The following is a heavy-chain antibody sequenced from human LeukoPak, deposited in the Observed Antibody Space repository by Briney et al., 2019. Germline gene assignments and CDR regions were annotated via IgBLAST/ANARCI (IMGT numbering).Heavy chain of an antibody. J-gene: IGHJ4*02. V-gene: IGHV3-7*01. CDR2: MNQDGSEI. CDR3: ARGHDYVWGSYNY. D-gene: IGHD3-16*01. Sequence: GGSLRLSCVGSGFTFSRYWLNWVRQAPGKGLEWVANMNQDGSEIYYLDSVKGRFTISRDNSKNTLYLQMNSLRAEDTAVYYCARGHDYVWGSYNYWGQGTLVTVSS. CDR1: GFTFSRYW.